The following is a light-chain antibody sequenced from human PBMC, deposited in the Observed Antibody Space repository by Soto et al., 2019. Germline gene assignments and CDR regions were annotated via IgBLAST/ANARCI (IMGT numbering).Light chain of an antibody. CDR1: QGISSY. Sequence: AIRMTQSPSSFSASTGDRVTITCRASQGISSYLAWYQQKPGKAPKLLIYAASTLQSGVPSRFSGSGSGKDFTLTISCLQSEDFATYYCQQYYSYPLTFGGGTKV. CDR3: QQYYSYPLT. V-gene: IGKV1-8*01. J-gene: IGKJ4*01. CDR2: AAS.